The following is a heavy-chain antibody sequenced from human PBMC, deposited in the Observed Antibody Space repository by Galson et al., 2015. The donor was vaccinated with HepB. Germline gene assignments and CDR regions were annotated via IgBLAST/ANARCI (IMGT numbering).Heavy chain of an antibody. D-gene: IGHD2-15*01. CDR2: IYPYNGNT. V-gene: IGHV1-18*04. J-gene: IGHJ4*02. CDR3: ARRYCTGGSCYLDS. CDR1: GYTFTRYS. Sequence: SVKVSCKALGYTFTRYSIAWLRQAPGRGLECMGWIYPYNGNTNYAPKFQGKFTMTTDTSTSTAYMDLRSLGPDDTAMYFCARRYCTGGSCYLDSWGQGTLVTVSS.